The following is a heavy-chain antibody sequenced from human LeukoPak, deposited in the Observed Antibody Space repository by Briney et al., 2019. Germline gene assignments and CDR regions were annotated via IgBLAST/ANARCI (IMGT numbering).Heavy chain of an antibody. CDR1: GGSIRSYY. V-gene: IGHV4-59*01. Sequence: PSETLSLTCTVSGGSIRSYYWSRIRQPPGKGLEWIGYIYYSGSTNYNPSLKSRVTISVDTSKNQFSLKLSSVTAADTAVYYCARVYYSNSYDYWYFDLWGRGTLVTVSS. CDR3: ARVYYSNSYDYWYFDL. CDR2: IYYSGST. D-gene: IGHD6-13*01. J-gene: IGHJ2*01.